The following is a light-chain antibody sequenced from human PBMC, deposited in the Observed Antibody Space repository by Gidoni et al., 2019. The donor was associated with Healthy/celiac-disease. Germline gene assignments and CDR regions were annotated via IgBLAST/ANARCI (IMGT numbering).Light chain of an antibody. J-gene: IGLJ2*01. V-gene: IGLV3-21*02. Sequence: SYVLPQPPPGPVAPRQTARITCGGNKIESKTVHWYQQKPGQAPVLVVYDDRDRPSGIPERFSGSNSGNTATLTIGRVEAGDEADYYCQVWDSSSDQRVFGGGTKLTVL. CDR3: QVWDSSSDQRV. CDR2: DDR. CDR1: KIESKT.